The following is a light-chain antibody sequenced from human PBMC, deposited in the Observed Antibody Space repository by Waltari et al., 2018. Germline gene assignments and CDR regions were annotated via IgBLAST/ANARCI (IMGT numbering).Light chain of an antibody. CDR1: SLRSYY. CDR2: GKD. Sequence: SSELTQDPAVSVALGQTVRITCQGDSLRSYYASWYQQKPGQAPLLVIYGKDNRPSGIPDRSSGSSSGNTASLTITGAQAEDEADYYCNSRDSSGNHLVFGGGTKLTVL. J-gene: IGLJ2*01. CDR3: NSRDSSGNHLV. V-gene: IGLV3-19*01.